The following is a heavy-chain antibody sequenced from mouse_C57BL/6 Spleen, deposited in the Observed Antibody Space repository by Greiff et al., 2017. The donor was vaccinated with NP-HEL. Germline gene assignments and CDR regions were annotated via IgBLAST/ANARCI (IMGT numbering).Heavy chain of an antibody. CDR1: GYTFTDYE. J-gene: IGHJ2*01. CDR3: TRGEGFDY. V-gene: IGHV1-15*01. Sequence: VQLVESGAELVRPGASVTLSCKASGYTFTDYEMHWVKQTPVHGLEWIGAIDPETGGTAYNQKFKGKAILTADKSSSTAYMELRSLTSEDSAVYYCTRGEGFDYWGQGTTLTVSS. CDR2: IDPETGGT.